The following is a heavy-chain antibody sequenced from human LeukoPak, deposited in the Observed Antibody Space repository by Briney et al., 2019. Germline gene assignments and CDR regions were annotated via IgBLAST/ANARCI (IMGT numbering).Heavy chain of an antibody. CDR2: IYYSGIT. J-gene: IGHJ4*02. CDR3: ARLTGPTSYFDY. CDR1: GGSIISSSSY. Sequence: SETLSLSCIVSGGSIISSSSYWGWIRQPPGKGLEWIGIIYYSGITDYNPSLKNRVTMSLDTSKKQFSVKMSSVTAADMAVYYCARLTGPTSYFDYWGQGTLVTVSS. V-gene: IGHV4-39*07. D-gene: IGHD7-27*01.